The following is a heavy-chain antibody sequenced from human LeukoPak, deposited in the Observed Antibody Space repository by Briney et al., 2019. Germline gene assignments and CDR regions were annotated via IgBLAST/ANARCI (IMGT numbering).Heavy chain of an antibody. D-gene: IGHD4-17*01. J-gene: IGHJ4*02. CDR2: ISGSGGST. CDR3: AEDEFGPYGDSSFDY. CDR1: GFTFSSYA. V-gene: IGHV3-23*01. Sequence: GGSLRLSCAASGFTFSSYAMSWVRQAPGKGLEWVSAISGSGGSTYYADSVEGRFTISRDNSKNTLYLQMNSLRAEDTAVYYCAEDEFGPYGDSSFDYWGQGTLVTVSS.